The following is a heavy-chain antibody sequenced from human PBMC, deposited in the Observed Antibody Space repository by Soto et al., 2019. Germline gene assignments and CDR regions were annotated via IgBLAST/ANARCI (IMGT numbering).Heavy chain of an antibody. J-gene: IGHJ5*02. D-gene: IGHD3-22*01. Sequence: PSETLSLTCTVSGGSISSSIYYWGWIRQPPGKGLEWIGSIYYSGGTFYTPSLKSRVTMSVDTSNNQFSLKLSSVTAADTAVYYCARQASGYYYGWFDPWGQGTLVTVSS. CDR3: ARQASGYYYGWFDP. CDR2: IYYSGGT. V-gene: IGHV4-39*01. CDR1: GGSISSSIYY.